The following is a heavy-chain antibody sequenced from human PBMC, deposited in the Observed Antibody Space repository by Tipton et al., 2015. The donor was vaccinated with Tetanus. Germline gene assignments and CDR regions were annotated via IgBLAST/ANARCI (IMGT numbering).Heavy chain of an antibody. CDR3: TRANHEFPKKGPFDS. D-gene: IGHD3-10*01. V-gene: IGHV4-61*08. CDR1: GASLRSGDYN. CDR2: ISDSGLS. Sequence: TLSLTCSVSGASLRSGDYNWSWIRQPPGKGLEWLAYISDSGLSNSNYFLKSRITISRDTSRNQFSLKLTSVTAADTAVYYCTRANHEFPKKGPFDSWAQGTLVTVSS. J-gene: IGHJ4*02.